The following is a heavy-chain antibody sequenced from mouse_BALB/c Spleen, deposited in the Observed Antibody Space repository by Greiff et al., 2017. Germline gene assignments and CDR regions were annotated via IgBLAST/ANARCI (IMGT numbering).Heavy chain of an antibody. CDR2: IWAGGST. Sequence: VKLVESGPGLVAPSQSLSITCTVSGFSLTSYGVHWVRQPPGKGLEWLGVIWAGGSTNYNYAIISRLSISKDNTKSQVFLKRNSLQTDDTAMYYCARERGDGKWYFYVWGAGTTVTVAS. D-gene: IGHD2-1*01. V-gene: IGHV2-9*02. J-gene: IGHJ1*01. CDR1: GFSLTSYG. CDR3: ARERGDGKWYFYV.